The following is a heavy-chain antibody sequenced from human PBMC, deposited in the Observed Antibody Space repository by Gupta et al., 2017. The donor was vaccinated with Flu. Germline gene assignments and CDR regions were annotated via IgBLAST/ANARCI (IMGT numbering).Heavy chain of an antibody. J-gene: IGHJ4*02. CDR1: GFTFDDYA. Sequence: EVQLVESGGGLVQPGRSLRLSCAASGFTFDDYAMHWVRQAPGKGLEWVSGISWNSGRIAYADSVKGRFTISRDNAKNSLYLQMNSLRAEDTALYYCAKDDTVMVTPTIDYWGQGTLVTVSS. D-gene: IGHD5-18*01. V-gene: IGHV3-9*01. CDR3: AKDDTVMVTPTIDY. CDR2: ISWNSGRI.